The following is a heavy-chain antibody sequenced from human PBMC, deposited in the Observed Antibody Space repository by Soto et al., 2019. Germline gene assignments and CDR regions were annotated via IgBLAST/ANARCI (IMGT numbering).Heavy chain of an antibody. D-gene: IGHD5-18*01. CDR2: ISSRGDRT. CDR1: GFTFSRYA. J-gene: IGHJ6*02. V-gene: IGHV3-23*01. Sequence: GGSLRLSCAGPGFTFSRYAMNWFRQSPGKWLEGVSIISSRGDRTSYAGSVKGRFTISRDDSKNTLFLHMNSLGAEDTAVYYCAKETGYSSGFQPNALDVWGRGXTVTVSS. CDR3: AKETGYSSGFQPNALDV.